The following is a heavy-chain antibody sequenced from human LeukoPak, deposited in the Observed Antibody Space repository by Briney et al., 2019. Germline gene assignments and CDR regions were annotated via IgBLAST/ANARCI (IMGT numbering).Heavy chain of an antibody. CDR3: ARDYAGSPDY. Sequence: GGSLRLSCTASGFTFSTYWINWVRQSPGKGPVWVALINGDGSTTTHADSVKGRFTISRDNAKNTAYLQMNSLRDEDTAVYFCARDYAGSPDYWGQGTLVTVSA. D-gene: IGHD3-10*01. V-gene: IGHV3-74*03. CDR2: INGDGSTT. J-gene: IGHJ4*02. CDR1: GFTFSTYW.